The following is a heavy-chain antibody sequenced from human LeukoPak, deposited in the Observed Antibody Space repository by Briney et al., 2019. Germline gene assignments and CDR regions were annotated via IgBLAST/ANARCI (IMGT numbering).Heavy chain of an antibody. CDR2: INLSGGST. D-gene: IGHD3-10*01. V-gene: IGHV1-46*01. Sequence: ASVKVSCKASGYTFTSYHMHWVRQAPGQGLEWMGKINLSGGSTTYAQKFQGRVTMTRDTSTSTAYMELSSLRSEDTAVYYCARDHYPYGMDVWGQGTTVTVSS. J-gene: IGHJ6*02. CDR1: GYTFTSYH. CDR3: ARDHYPYGMDV.